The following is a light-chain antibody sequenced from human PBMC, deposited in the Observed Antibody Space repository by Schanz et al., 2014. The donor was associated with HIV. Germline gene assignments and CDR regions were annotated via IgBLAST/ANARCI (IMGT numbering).Light chain of an antibody. J-gene: IGLJ2*01. CDR1: SSDVGGYNY. CDR2: EVS. Sequence: QSALTQPASASGSPGQSVTISCTGTSSDVGGYNYVSWYQQHPGKAPKIMIFEVSNRPSGVSNRFSGSKSGTTASLTISGLQAEDEADYYCSSYTSSSTVVFGGGTKLTVL. CDR3: SSYTSSSTVV. V-gene: IGLV2-14*01.